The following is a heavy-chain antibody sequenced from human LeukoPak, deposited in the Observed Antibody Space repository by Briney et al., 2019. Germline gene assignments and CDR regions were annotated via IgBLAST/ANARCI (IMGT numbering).Heavy chain of an antibody. Sequence: GGPLRLSCAASGFTFSNYWIHWVRQAPGKGRVWVSRINPAGNYANYADSVKGRFTNSRDNAKNTVYLQMNSLRAEDTALFYCVRDWDHYDFDSWGQGTLVTVSS. CDR1: GFTFSNYW. D-gene: IGHD3-3*01. V-gene: IGHV3-74*01. CDR2: INPAGNYA. CDR3: VRDWDHYDFDS. J-gene: IGHJ5*01.